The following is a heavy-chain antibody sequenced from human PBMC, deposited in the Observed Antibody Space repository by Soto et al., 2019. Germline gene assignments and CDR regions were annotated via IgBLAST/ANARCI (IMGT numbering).Heavy chain of an antibody. Sequence: QVQLQELGPGLVKPSETLSITCTVSGDSMSSYYWSWIRQPPGKGLEWVGYISYTGSTIYNPSLESRATISLDTSKNQVSLSLNSVTVAETAVYYCASVGELPVWFDPWGRGTLVTVSS. CDR1: GDSMSSYY. J-gene: IGHJ5*02. V-gene: IGHV4-59*13. CDR3: ASVGELPVWFDP. CDR2: ISYTGST. D-gene: IGHD3-10*01.